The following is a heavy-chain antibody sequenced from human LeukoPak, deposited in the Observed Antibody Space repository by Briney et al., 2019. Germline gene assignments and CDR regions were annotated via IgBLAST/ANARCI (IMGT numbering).Heavy chain of an antibody. D-gene: IGHD4-23*01. CDR1: GFTFGDYA. V-gene: IGHV3-49*03. J-gene: IGHJ4*02. CDR2: IRSKAYGGTT. CDR3: TRDQGDYGAKSRDY. Sequence: GGSLRLSCTASGFTFGDYAMSWFRQAPGKGLEWVGFIRSKAYGGTTEYAASVKGRFTISRDDSKSIAYLQMNSLKTEDTAVYYCTRDQGDYGAKSRDYWGQGTLVTVSS.